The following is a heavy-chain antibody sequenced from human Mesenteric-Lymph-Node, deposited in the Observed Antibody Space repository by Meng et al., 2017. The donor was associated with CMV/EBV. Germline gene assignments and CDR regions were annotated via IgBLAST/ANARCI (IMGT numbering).Heavy chain of an antibody. J-gene: IGHJ6*02. D-gene: IGHD4-23*01. CDR3: AKDQGRGVVSPDRYYGMDV. Sequence: ASVKVSCKASGYTFTSYDIYWVRQATGQGLEWMGWMNPNSGNTGYAQKFQGRITTSRNTSVSTAYMELSSLRSEDTAVYYCAKDQGRGVVSPDRYYGMDVWGQGTTVTVSS. CDR2: MNPNSGNT. V-gene: IGHV1-8*03. CDR1: GYTFTSYD.